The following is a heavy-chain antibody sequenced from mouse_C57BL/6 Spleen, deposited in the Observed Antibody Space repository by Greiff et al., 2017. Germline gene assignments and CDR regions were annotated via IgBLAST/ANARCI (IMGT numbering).Heavy chain of an antibody. Sequence: EVKLQQSGPELVKPGASVKISCKASGYTFTDYYMNWVKQSHGKSLEWIGDINPNNGGTSYNQKFKGKATLTVDKSSSTAYMELRSLTSEDSAVYYCARGTYDYLDYWGQGTTLTVSS. D-gene: IGHD2-3*01. CDR3: ARGTYDYLDY. CDR1: GYTFTDYY. J-gene: IGHJ2*01. V-gene: IGHV1-26*01. CDR2: INPNNGGT.